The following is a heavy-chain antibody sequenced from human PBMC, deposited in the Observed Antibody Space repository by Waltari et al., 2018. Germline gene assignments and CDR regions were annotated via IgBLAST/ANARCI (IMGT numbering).Heavy chain of an antibody. V-gene: IGHV1-69*08. CDR1: GGPFSSYT. CDR2: IIPILGIA. J-gene: IGHJ5*02. Sequence: QVQLVQSGAEVKKPGSSVKVSCKASGGPFSSYTISGVRQAPGQGLEWMGRIIPILGIANYAQKFQGRVTITADKSTSTAYMELSSLRSEDTAVYYCARDDYGDYNPWGQGTLVTVSS. D-gene: IGHD4-17*01. CDR3: ARDDYGDYNP.